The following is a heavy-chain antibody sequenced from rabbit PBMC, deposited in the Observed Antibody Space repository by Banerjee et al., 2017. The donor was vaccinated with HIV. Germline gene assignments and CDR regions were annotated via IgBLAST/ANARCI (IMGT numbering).Heavy chain of an antibody. CDR2: IYAGSSGST. D-gene: IGHD8-1*01. V-gene: IGHV1S40*01. Sequence: QSLEESGGDLVKPGASLTLTCTASGFSFSSSYYMCWVRQAPGKGLEWIACIYAGSSGSTYSASWTKGRFTISKTSSTTVTLQMTSLTAADTATYFCARGGVGTTYPYGGMDLWGQGTLVTVS. CDR3: ARGGVGTTYPYGGMDL. CDR1: GFSFSSSYY. J-gene: IGHJ6*01.